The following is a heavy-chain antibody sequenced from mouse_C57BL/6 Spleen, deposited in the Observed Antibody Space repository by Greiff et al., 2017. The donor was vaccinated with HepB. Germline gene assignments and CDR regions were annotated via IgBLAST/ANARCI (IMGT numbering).Heavy chain of an antibody. CDR3: ARDRLTGTYYFDY. V-gene: IGHV5-4*01. CDR1: GFTFSSYA. D-gene: IGHD4-1*01. J-gene: IGHJ2*01. CDR2: ISDGGSYT. Sequence: EVQVVESGGGLVKPGGSLKLSCAASGFTFSSYAMSWVRQTPEKRLEWVATISDGGSYTYYPDNVKGRFTISRDNAKNNLYLQMSHLKSEDTAMYYCARDRLTGTYYFDYWGQGTTLTVSS.